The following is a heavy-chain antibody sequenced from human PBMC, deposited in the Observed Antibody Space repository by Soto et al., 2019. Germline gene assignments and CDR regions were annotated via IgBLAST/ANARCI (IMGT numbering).Heavy chain of an antibody. J-gene: IGHJ4*02. D-gene: IGHD2-21*01. CDR2: ISAGGNTK. V-gene: IGHV3-30*18. CDR3: AKESGGERYAAYFDY. Sequence: QVQLVESGGGVVQPGTSLRLACAASGFTLSNIGMQWVRQAPGKGLEWVAVISAGGNTKYYADSVKGRFTISRDNSKNTLFLQMNSLRTDDTAMYYCAKESGGERYAAYFDYWGQGTLVTVS. CDR1: GFTLSNIG.